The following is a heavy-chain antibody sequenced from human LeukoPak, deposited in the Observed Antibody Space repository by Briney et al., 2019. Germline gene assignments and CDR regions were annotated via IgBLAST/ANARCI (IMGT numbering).Heavy chain of an antibody. V-gene: IGHV1-2*06. Sequence: ASVKVSCKASGYTFTGYYMHWVRQAPGQGLEWMGRINPNSGGTNYAQKFQGRVTMTRDTSISTAYMELSRLRSDDTAVYYCASERGLYDSSGYYYDGNSNYWGQGTLVTVSS. D-gene: IGHD3-22*01. CDR2: INPNSGGT. J-gene: IGHJ4*02. CDR1: GYTFTGYY. CDR3: ASERGLYDSSGYYYDGNSNY.